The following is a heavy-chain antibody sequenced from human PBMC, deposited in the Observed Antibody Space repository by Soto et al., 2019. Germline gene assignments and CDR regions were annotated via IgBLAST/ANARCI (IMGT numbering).Heavy chain of an antibody. CDR2: IIPIFGTA. J-gene: IGHJ6*02. CDR3: ARTAAAGKYYYGMDV. D-gene: IGHD6-13*01. V-gene: IGHV1-69*13. Sequence: SVKVSCKASGGTFSSYAISWVRQAPGQGLEWMGGIIPIFGTANYAQKFQGRVTITADESTSTAYMELSSLRSEDTAMYYCARTAAAGKYYYGMDVWGQGTTVTVSS. CDR1: GGTFSSYA.